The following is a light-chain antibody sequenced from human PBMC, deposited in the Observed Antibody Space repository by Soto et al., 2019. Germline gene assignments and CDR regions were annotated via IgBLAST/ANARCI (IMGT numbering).Light chain of an antibody. CDR3: GAWDDRQMWV. CDR1: NSNIGI. CDR2: IDD. Sequence: QAVVTQPPSASGTPGQRVTISCSGSNSNIGINWYQQLPGTAPKLLIYIDDQRASGVPDRFSGSKSGTSASLAISGLQSEDEADYYCGAWDDRQMWVFGGGTKLTVL. J-gene: IGLJ3*02. V-gene: IGLV1-44*01.